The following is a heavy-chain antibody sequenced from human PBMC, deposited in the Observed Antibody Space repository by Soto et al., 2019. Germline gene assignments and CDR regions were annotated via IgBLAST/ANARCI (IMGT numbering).Heavy chain of an antibody. D-gene: IGHD3-9*01. J-gene: IGHJ4*02. Sequence: QVQLQESGPGLVKPSQTLSLTCTVSGGSISSGGYYWSWIRQHPCNGLERIGYIYYSGSTYYNPSLKSRVTISVDTSKNQFSLKLSSVTAADTAVYYCARGGDGFLPGYLFDYWGQGTLVTVSS. CDR2: IYYSGST. CDR1: GGSISSGGYY. V-gene: IGHV4-31*03. CDR3: ARGGDGFLPGYLFDY.